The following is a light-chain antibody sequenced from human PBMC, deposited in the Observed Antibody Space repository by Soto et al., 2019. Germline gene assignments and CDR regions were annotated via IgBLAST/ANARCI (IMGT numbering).Light chain of an antibody. Sequence: EIVLTQSPGTLSLSPGERATLSCRASQSVSSSYLAWYQQKPGQAPRLLIYGASSRATGIPDRFSGSGSGTDFTLTISRLEPEDFAVYYCQQYGSSFGPGTTGDIK. V-gene: IGKV3-20*01. CDR2: GAS. CDR1: QSVSSSY. CDR3: QQYGSS. J-gene: IGKJ3*01.